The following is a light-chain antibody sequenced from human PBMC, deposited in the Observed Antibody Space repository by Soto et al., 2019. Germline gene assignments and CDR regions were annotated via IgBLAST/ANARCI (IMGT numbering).Light chain of an antibody. Sequence: IVLTQSPGTLSLSPGERATLSCRASQSVSSSYLAWYQQKPGQAPRLLIYDASSRATGIPDRFSGSGSVTDFTLTISRLEPEDFAVYYCQQYSTSPRTFGQGTKVEIK. J-gene: IGKJ1*01. CDR2: DAS. V-gene: IGKV3-20*01. CDR3: QQYSTSPRT. CDR1: QSVSSSY.